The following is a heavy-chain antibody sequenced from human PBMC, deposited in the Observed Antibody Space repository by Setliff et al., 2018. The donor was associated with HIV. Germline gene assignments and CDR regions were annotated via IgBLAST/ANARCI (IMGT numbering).Heavy chain of an antibody. D-gene: IGHD4-17*01. CDR1: GASITSHY. Sequence: SETLSLTCTVSGASITSHYWSWIRQSPGRELEWIGYIYSTGSTNYKPSLQSRVSLSMAASKNKFALKVTSVTSADTAVYYCAKGAGFYGDYTFDYWGQGKXVTVSS. V-gene: IGHV4-59*11. CDR2: IYSTGST. J-gene: IGHJ4*02. CDR3: AKGAGFYGDYTFDY.